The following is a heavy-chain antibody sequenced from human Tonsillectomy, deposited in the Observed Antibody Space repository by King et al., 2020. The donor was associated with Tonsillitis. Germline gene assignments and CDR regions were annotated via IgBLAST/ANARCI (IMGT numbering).Heavy chain of an antibody. Sequence: VQLVESGGGLFQPGGSLRLSCAASGFTFSSYAMSWVRQAPGKGLEWVSSITGSGGSTYYADSVKGRFTISRDNSKKTLYLQMKSPRAEDTAVYFCATRAVPSAVLYFDYWGQGTLVTVSS. CDR1: GFTFSSYA. V-gene: IGHV3-23*04. D-gene: IGHD2-2*01. J-gene: IGHJ4*02. CDR3: ATRAVPSAVLYFDY. CDR2: ITGSGGST.